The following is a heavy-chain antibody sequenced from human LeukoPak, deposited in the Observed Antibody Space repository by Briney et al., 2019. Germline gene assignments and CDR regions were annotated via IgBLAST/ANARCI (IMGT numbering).Heavy chain of an antibody. D-gene: IGHD2-2*01. CDR1: GGSISSGDYY. CDR2: IYYSGST. J-gene: IGHJ6*02. Sequence: ASQTLSLTCTVSGGSISSGDYYWSWIRQPPGKGLEWIGYIYYSGSTYYNPSLKSRVTISVDTSKNQFSLKLSSVTAADTAVYYCARATLEKYQLLSPLYYYYGMDVWGQGTTVTVSS. V-gene: IGHV4-30-4*01. CDR3: ARATLEKYQLLSPLYYYYGMDV.